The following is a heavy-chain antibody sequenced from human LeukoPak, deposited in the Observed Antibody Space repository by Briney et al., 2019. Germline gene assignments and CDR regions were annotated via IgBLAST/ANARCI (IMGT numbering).Heavy chain of an antibody. CDR3: ARDSVKYSSSSYFDY. Sequence: GGSLRLSCAASGFTFSSYSMNWVRQVPGKGLEWVSYISSSRTTIYYADSVKGRFTISRDNAKNSLYLQMNSLRAEDTAVYYCARDSVKYSSSSYFDYWGQGTLVTVSS. CDR1: GFTFSSYS. V-gene: IGHV3-48*01. J-gene: IGHJ4*02. D-gene: IGHD6-6*01. CDR2: ISSSRTTI.